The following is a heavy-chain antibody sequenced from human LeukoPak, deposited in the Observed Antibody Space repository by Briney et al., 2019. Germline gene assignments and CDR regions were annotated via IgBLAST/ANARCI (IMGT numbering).Heavy chain of an antibody. CDR1: GGSISSYY. D-gene: IGHD5-12*01. J-gene: IGHJ4*02. CDR3: ARGPSGYHNT. V-gene: IGHV4-59*01. CDR2: IYYSGST. Sequence: SETLSLTCTVSGGSISSYYWSWIRQPPGKGLEWIGYIYYSGSTNYNPSLKSRVTISVDTSKNQSSLKLSSVTAEDTAVYYCARGPSGYHNTGGQGTLVTVSS.